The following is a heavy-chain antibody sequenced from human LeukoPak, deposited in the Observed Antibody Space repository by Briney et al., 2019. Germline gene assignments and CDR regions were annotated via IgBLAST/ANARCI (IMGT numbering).Heavy chain of an antibody. CDR3: ARGAKLHLNSSSRTGYFDY. CDR1: GYTFTGYY. Sequence: GASVKVSCKASGYTFTGYYMHWVRQAPGQGLEWMGWINPNSGGTNYAQKFQGRVTMTRDTSISTAYMELSRLRADDTAVYYCARGAKLHLNSSSRTGYFDYWGQGTLATVSS. D-gene: IGHD6-13*01. V-gene: IGHV1-2*02. CDR2: INPNSGGT. J-gene: IGHJ4*02.